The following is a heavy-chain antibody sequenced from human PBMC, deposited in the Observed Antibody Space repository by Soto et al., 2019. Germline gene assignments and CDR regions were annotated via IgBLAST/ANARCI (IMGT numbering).Heavy chain of an antibody. CDR2: INPNSGGT. Sequence: WASVKVSCKASGYTFTGYYMHWVRQAPGQGLEWMGWINPNSGGTNYAQKFQGWVTMTRDTSISTAYMELSRLRSDDTAVYYCATTYYDFWSGDYYGMGVWGQGTTVTVSS. CDR1: GYTFTGYY. V-gene: IGHV1-2*04. CDR3: ATTYYDFWSGDYYGMGV. D-gene: IGHD3-3*01. J-gene: IGHJ6*02.